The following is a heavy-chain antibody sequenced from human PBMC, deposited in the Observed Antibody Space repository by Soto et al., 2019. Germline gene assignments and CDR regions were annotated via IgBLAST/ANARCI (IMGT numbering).Heavy chain of an antibody. D-gene: IGHD3-10*01. CDR1: GGTFSPYT. J-gene: IGHJ4*02. CDR2: IIPFLGVT. CDR3: ARDCESSVSTWSFGGF. Sequence: QVQLVQSGAEVKKPGSSVKVSCKASGGTFSPYTINWVRQAPGQGLEWMGRIIPFLGVTNYAQKFQARVTITADKSTSTAYMELTAPRFEDTAVYYCARDCESSVSTWSFGGFWGRGTLVTVSS. V-gene: IGHV1-69*08.